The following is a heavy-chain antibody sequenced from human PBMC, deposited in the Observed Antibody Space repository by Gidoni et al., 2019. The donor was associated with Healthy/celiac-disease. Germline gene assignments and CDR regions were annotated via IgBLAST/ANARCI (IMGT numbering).Heavy chain of an antibody. V-gene: IGHV4-31*03. CDR3: ARVPVGCSGGSCYSSPLSSFDP. D-gene: IGHD2-15*01. Sequence: QVQLQESGPGLVKPSQTLSLTCTVSGGSISSGGYYWSWIRQHPGKGLEWIGYIYSSGSTYYNPSLKSRVTISVDTSKNQFSLKLSSVTAADTAVYYCARVPVGCSGGSCYSSPLSSFDPWGQGTLVTVSS. CDR1: GGSISSGGYY. J-gene: IGHJ5*02. CDR2: IYSSGST.